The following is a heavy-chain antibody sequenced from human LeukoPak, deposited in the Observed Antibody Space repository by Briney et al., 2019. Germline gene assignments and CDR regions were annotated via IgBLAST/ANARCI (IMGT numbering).Heavy chain of an antibody. V-gene: IGHV3-23*01. CDR2: ISGSGGST. Sequence: GGTLRLSCAASGFTFSSYGMSWVRQAPGKGLEWVSAISGSGGSTYYADSVKGRFTISRDNSKNSLYLQMNSLRAEDTAVYYCARDLYRTVVVPHYFDYWGQGTLATVSS. J-gene: IGHJ4*02. D-gene: IGHD3-22*01. CDR1: GFTFSSYG. CDR3: ARDLYRTVVVPHYFDY.